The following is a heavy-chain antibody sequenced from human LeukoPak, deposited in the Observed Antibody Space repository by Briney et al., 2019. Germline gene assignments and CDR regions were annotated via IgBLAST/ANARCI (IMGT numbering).Heavy chain of an antibody. D-gene: IGHD4-23*01. CDR1: GGSISSYY. CDR2: IYYSGST. V-gene: IGHV4-59*01. Sequence: KTSETLSLTCTVSGGSISSYYWSWIRQPPGKGLEWIGYIYYSGSTNYNPSLKSRVTISVDTSKNQFSLKLSSVTAADTAVYYCARRAVRNGGNSVGFDPWGQGTLVTVSS. CDR3: ARRAVRNGGNSVGFDP. J-gene: IGHJ5*02.